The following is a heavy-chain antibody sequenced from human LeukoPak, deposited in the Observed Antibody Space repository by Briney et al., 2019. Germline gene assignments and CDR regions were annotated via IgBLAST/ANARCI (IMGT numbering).Heavy chain of an antibody. CDR3: PRRDHTGRSHAWFDP. V-gene: IGHV4-39*01. D-gene: IGHD1-14*01. Sequence: PSETLSLTCTVSGGSVSTISHFWVCVRQPPGKGLEWIVSLSDTGTTYYNPSLESRVTMSVDTSKNQFSLKLTSVTPADTAVYYCPRRDHTGRSHAWFDPWGQGTLVTVSS. CDR1: GGSVSTISHF. J-gene: IGHJ5*02. CDR2: LSDTGTT.